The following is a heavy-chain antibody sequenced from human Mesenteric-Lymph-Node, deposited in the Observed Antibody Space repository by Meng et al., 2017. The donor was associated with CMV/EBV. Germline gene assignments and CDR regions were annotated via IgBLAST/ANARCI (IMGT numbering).Heavy chain of an antibody. D-gene: IGHD6-13*01. CDR3: ARGSSTWYEVPIDY. Sequence: SGYTLNSDGMHWVRQPPGQRLEWMGWINAGNGNTKYSQKFQDRVTITWDTSARTAYMDLSSLRSEDTAVYFCARGSSTWYEVPIDYWGQGTLVTVSS. V-gene: IGHV1-3*01. CDR2: INAGNGNT. J-gene: IGHJ4*02. CDR1: GYTLNSDG.